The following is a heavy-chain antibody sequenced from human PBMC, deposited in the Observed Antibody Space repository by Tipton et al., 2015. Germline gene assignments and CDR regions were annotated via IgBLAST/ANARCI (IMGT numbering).Heavy chain of an antibody. V-gene: IGHV4-38-2*01. Sequence: TLSLTCAVSAYSISSDYYWGWIRQPPGKGLEWIGSISHSGNTYYNPSLKSRVTMSRDTSKNQFSLKLTSVTAADTALYYCARGDDSTSMATDFDYWGRGALVTASS. CDR2: ISHSGNT. D-gene: IGHD2/OR15-2a*01. CDR3: ARGDDSTSMATDFDY. J-gene: IGHJ4*01. CDR1: AYSISSDYY.